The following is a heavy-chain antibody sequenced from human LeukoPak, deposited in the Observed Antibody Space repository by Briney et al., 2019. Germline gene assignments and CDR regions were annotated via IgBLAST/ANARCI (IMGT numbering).Heavy chain of an antibody. CDR3: ARDASAYY. Sequence: GGSLRLSCAASGFTFSTYWMSWVRQAPGKGLEWVANIKPDGSEKYYVDSVKGRFTISRDNAKRSLYLQMDSLRAEDTAVYYCARDASAYYWGQGTLVTVSS. CDR1: GFTFSTYW. CDR2: IKPDGSEK. V-gene: IGHV3-7*01. J-gene: IGHJ4*02. D-gene: IGHD3-3*01.